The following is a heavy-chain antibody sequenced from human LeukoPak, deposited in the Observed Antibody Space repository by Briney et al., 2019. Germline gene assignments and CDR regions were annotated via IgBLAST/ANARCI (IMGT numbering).Heavy chain of an antibody. CDR3: ARDYVAAAGYFDY. Sequence: GGSLRLSCATSGFSVSNNYMSWVRQAPGKGLEWVSVISSAGDTYYADSVKGRSSISRDTSKDTVFLEMNSLRAEDTAVYYCARDYVAAAGYFDYWGQGTLVTVSS. D-gene: IGHD6-13*01. CDR1: GFSVSNNY. V-gene: IGHV3-66*01. J-gene: IGHJ4*02. CDR2: ISSAGDT.